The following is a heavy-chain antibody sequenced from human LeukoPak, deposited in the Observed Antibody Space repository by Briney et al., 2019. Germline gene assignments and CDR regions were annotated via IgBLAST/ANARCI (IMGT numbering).Heavy chain of an antibody. CDR1: GFTFRRYG. D-gene: IGHD2-15*01. J-gene: IGHJ4*02. CDR2: LSGSGGST. Sequence: GGTLRLSCAASGFTFRRYGMSWVRQAPGKGLEWVSSLSGSGGSTYYADSVKGRFTISRDNSKNTLYLQMNSLRAEDTAVYYCAKDREGYCSGGSCYSNDYWGQGTLVTVSS. CDR3: AKDREGYCSGGSCYSNDY. V-gene: IGHV3-23*01.